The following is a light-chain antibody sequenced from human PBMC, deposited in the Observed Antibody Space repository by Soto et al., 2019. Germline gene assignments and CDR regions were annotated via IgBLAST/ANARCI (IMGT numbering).Light chain of an antibody. V-gene: IGKV3-11*01. CDR2: DAS. J-gene: IGKJ1*01. Sequence: EIVLTQSPATLSLSPGERATLSCRASQSVSSYLAWYQQKPGQAPRLLIYDASNRATGIPARFSGSGSGTDFTLTISSLEPEDFAVYYCQQRSNWPWTLGQGTRWIS. CDR3: QQRSNWPWT. CDR1: QSVSSY.